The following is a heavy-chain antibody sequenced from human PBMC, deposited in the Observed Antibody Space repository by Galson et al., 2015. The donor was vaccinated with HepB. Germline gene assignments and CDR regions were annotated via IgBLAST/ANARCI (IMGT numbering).Heavy chain of an antibody. CDR3: ARQEGGPQQLVLKSGVNFDY. CDR1: GGSISSSSYY. J-gene: IGHJ4*02. CDR2: IYYSGST. V-gene: IGHV4-39*01. D-gene: IGHD6-13*01. Sequence: SETLSLTCTVSGGSISSSSYYWGWIRQPPGKGLEWIGSIYYSGSTYYNPSLKSRVTISVDTSKNQFSLKLSSVTAADTAVYYCARQEGGPQQLVLKSGVNFDYWGQGTLVTVSS.